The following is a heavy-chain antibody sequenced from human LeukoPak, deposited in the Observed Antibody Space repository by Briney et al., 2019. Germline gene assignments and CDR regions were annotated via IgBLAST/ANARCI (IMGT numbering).Heavy chain of an antibody. CDR2: ISGSGGST. J-gene: IGHJ4*02. CDR1: GFTFSSYG. CDR3: AKGVALAGHDY. Sequence: SGGSLRLSCAASGFTFSSYGMSWVRQAPGKGLEWVSAISGSGGSTYYADSVKGRFTISRDNSKNTLYLQMNSLRAEDTAVYFCAKGVALAGHDYWGQGTLVTVS. D-gene: IGHD6-19*01. V-gene: IGHV3-23*01.